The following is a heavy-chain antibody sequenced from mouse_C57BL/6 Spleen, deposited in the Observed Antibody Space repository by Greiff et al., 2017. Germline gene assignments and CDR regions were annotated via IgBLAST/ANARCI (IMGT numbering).Heavy chain of an antibody. J-gene: IGHJ3*01. D-gene: IGHD2-1*01. Sequence: VQLQQSGPELVKPGASVKMSCKASGYTFTDYNMHWVKQSPGKSLEWIGYINPNNGGTSYNQKFKGKATLTVNKSSSTAYMQLRSLTSEDSAVYYCAGDGNYGFAYWGQGTLVTVSA. CDR2: INPNNGGT. CDR3: AGDGNYGFAY. V-gene: IGHV1-22*01. CDR1: GYTFTDYN.